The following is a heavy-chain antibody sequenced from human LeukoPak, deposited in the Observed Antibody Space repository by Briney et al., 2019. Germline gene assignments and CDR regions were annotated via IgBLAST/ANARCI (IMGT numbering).Heavy chain of an antibody. J-gene: IGHJ4*02. CDR3: AREQGTGTTSDLLDY. CDR1: GFTFSSYA. D-gene: IGHD1-1*01. Sequence: GRSLRLSCAASGFTFSSYAMHWVRQAPGKGLEWVAVISYDGSNKYYADSVKGRFTISRDNSKNTLYLQMNSLGAEDTAVYYCAREQGTGTTSDLLDYWGQGTLVTVSS. V-gene: IGHV3-30*04. CDR2: ISYDGSNK.